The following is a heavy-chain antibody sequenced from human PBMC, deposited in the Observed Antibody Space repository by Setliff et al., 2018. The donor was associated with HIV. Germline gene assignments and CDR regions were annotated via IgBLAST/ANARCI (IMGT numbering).Heavy chain of an antibody. CDR3: ARDQRTAVAGTYY. V-gene: IGHV4-38-2*02. J-gene: IGHJ4*02. CDR1: GYSISSAYY. D-gene: IGHD6-19*01. Sequence: SETLSLTCAVSGYSISSAYYWGWIRQPPGKGLEWIGSIYHSGGTYYNPSLKSRVTISVDTSKNQFSLKLTSVTAADTAVYYCARDQRTAVAGTYYWGQGTLVTVSS. CDR2: IYHSGGT.